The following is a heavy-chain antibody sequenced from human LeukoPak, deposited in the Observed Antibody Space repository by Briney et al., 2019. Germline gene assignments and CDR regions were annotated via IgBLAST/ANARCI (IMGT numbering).Heavy chain of an antibody. CDR1: GFTFRSDN. D-gene: IGHD4-17*01. Sequence: GGSLRLSCAASGFTFRSDNMNWVRQAPGKGLEWVSYITGGSTTIYYADSVKGRFTISRGNAKNSLYLQMNSLRAEDTAVYYCARDYSTVTTFFDYWGQGTLVTVSS. CDR3: ARDYSTVTTFFDY. CDR2: ITGGSTTI. V-gene: IGHV3-48*01. J-gene: IGHJ4*02.